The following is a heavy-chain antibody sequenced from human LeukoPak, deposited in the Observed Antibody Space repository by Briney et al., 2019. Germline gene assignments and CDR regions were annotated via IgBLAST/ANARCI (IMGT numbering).Heavy chain of an antibody. V-gene: IGHV1-69*13. CDR2: IIPIFGTA. J-gene: IGHJ6*02. D-gene: IGHD2-15*01. Sequence: SVKVSCKASGGTFTSYAISWVRQAPGQGLEWMGGIIPIFGTANYAQKFQGRVTITADESMSTAYMELSSLRSEDTALYYCARLDCSGGSCYQNYYYGMDVWGQGTTVTVSS. CDR3: ARLDCSGGSCYQNYYYGMDV. CDR1: GGTFTSYA.